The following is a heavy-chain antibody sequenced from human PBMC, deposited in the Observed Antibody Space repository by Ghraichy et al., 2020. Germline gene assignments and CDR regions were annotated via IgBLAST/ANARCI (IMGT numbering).Heavy chain of an antibody. CDR3: ARDVSMFRVRRGDMSPFDY. CDR2: ISAYNGNT. J-gene: IGHJ4*02. Sequence: ASVKVSCKASGYTFTSYGISWVRQAPGQGLEWKGWISAYNGNTNYAQKLQGRVTMTTDTSTSTAYMELRSLRSDDTAVYYCARDVSMFRVRRGDMSPFDYWGQGTLVTVSS. CDR1: GYTFTSYG. D-gene: IGHD3-10*02. V-gene: IGHV1-18*01.